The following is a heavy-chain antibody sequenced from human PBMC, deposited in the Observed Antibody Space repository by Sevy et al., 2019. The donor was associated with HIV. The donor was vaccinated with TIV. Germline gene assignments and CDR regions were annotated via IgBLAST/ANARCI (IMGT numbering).Heavy chain of an antibody. CDR1: GFNFSSYA. CDR2: ISYAGSSK. J-gene: IGHJ3*02. Sequence: GGSLRLSCAASGFNFSSYAMHWVRQAPGKGLEWVAVISYAGSSKYYGDSVKGRFTISRDNSKNTLFLQIDSLRVEDTAVYYCAKESGSYYDFWSGHDDFEIWGQGTMVTVSS. CDR3: AKESGSYYDFWSGHDDFEI. V-gene: IGHV3-30*18. D-gene: IGHD3-3*01.